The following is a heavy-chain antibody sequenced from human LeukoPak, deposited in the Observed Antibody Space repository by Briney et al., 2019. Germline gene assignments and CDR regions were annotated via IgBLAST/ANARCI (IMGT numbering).Heavy chain of an antibody. D-gene: IGHD3-10*01. V-gene: IGHV3-21*01. Sequence: GGSLRLSCAASGFTFSSYSMNWVRQAPGKGLEWVSSISSSSSYIYYADSVKGRFTISRDNAKNSLYLQMNSLRTEDTAVYYCAKEGTPHVSTWYDLWGQGTQVIVSS. CDR1: GFTFSSYS. CDR3: AKEGTPHVSTWYDL. J-gene: IGHJ5*02. CDR2: ISSSSSYI.